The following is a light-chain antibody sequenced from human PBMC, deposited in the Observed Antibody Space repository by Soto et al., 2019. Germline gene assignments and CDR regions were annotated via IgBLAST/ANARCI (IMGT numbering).Light chain of an antibody. CDR1: SSDIGSYNR. V-gene: IGLV2-18*02. CDR2: EVN. J-gene: IGLJ1*01. CDR3: NSFKTSSNYV. Sequence: QSALTQPASVSGSPGQSITISCTGTSSDIGSYNRVSWYQQPPGTAPKLIIYEVNNRPSGVPDRFSGSKSGNTASLTISGLQAEDEADYHCNSFKTSSNYVFGTGTKVTVL.